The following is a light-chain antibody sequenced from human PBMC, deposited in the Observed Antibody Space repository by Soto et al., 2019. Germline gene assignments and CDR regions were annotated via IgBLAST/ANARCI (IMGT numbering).Light chain of an antibody. V-gene: IGLV1-44*01. Sequence: QAVVTQPPSASGTPGQRVTVSCSGSSSNIGSNTVSWYQQVPGTAPKPLIYSDNVRPSGVPDRFSGYKSGTSASLAISGLQSEDEADYYCAAWDDSLDGRVVFGGGTKLTVL. CDR3: AAWDDSLDGRVV. CDR2: SDN. CDR1: SSNIGSNT. J-gene: IGLJ2*01.